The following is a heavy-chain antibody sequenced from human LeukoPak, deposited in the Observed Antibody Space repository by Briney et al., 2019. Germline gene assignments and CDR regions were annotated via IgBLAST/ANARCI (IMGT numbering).Heavy chain of an antibody. J-gene: IGHJ3*02. V-gene: IGHV4-34*01. CDR1: GDSIGTYW. D-gene: IGHD2-21*01. CDR2: INHSGST. Sequence: SETLSLTCSVSGDSIGTYWWTWIRQPPGKGLEWIGEINHSGSTNYNTSLKSRVTISVDTSKNQFSLKLSSVTAADTAVYYCARGISFDIWGQGTMVTVSS. CDR3: ARGISFDI.